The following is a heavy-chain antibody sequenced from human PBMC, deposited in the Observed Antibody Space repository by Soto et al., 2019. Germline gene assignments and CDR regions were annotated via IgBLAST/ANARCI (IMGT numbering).Heavy chain of an antibody. D-gene: IGHD3-9*01. V-gene: IGHV1-69*13. Sequence: GASVKVSCKASGGTFSSYAISWVRQAPGQGLEWMGGIIPIFGTANYAQKFQGRVTITADESTSTAYMELSSLRSEDTAVYYCATSRGGGDILTGYFDYWGQGTLVTVSS. J-gene: IGHJ4*02. CDR3: ATSRGGGDILTGYFDY. CDR2: IIPIFGTA. CDR1: GGTFSSYA.